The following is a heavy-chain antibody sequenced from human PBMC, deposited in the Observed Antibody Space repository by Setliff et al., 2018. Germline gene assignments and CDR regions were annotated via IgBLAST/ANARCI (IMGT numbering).Heavy chain of an antibody. J-gene: IGHJ3*02. Sequence: KTSETLSLTCTVSGGSISSGGYYWSWIRQHPGKGLEWIGYTYYSGNTYYNPSLKSRVTISVDTSKNQFSLKLSSVTAADTAVYYCARVPRFTDTRNAFDIWGQGTMVTVSS. D-gene: IGHD5-18*01. CDR3: ARVPRFTDTRNAFDI. CDR2: TYYSGNT. V-gene: IGHV4-31*03. CDR1: GGSISSGGYY.